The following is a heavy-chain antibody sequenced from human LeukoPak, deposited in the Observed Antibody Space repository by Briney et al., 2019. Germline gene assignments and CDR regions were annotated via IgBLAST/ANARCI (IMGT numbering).Heavy chain of an antibody. Sequence: GGSLRLSCAGSEFTFSNYAMNWVRQAPGKGLEWVSSISESGSNTDYADSVKGRFTISRDNSKNTLYLQMNSLRAEDTAIYYCARQWLVNGWGQGTLVTVSS. CDR3: ARQWLVNG. CDR1: EFTFSNYA. CDR2: ISESGSNT. V-gene: IGHV3-23*01. J-gene: IGHJ4*02. D-gene: IGHD6-19*01.